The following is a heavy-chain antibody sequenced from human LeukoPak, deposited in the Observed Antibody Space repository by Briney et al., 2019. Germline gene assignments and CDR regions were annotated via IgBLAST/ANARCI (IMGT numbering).Heavy chain of an antibody. D-gene: IGHD3-22*01. Sequence: ASVKVSCKVSGYTLTELSMHWVRQAPGKGLEWMGGFDPEDGETIYAQKFQGRVTMTEDTSTDTAHMELSSLRSEDTAVYYCATQTPYYYDSSGYFGLDYWGQGTLVTVSS. J-gene: IGHJ4*02. CDR1: GYTLTELS. CDR2: FDPEDGET. V-gene: IGHV1-24*01. CDR3: ATQTPYYYDSSGYFGLDY.